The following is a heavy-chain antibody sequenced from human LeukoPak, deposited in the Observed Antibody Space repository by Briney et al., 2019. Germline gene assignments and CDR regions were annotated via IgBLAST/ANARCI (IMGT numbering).Heavy chain of an antibody. Sequence: GGSLRLSCAASGFTFSSYEMNWVRHAPGKGLGWVSYISSSGSTIYYADSVQGRFTISRDNAQNSLYLQMSSLRAEDTAVYYCARNVYNFDYWGQGTLVTVSS. CDR1: GFTFSSYE. CDR2: ISSSGSTI. CDR3: ARNVYNFDY. J-gene: IGHJ4*02. V-gene: IGHV3-48*03. D-gene: IGHD3-10*02.